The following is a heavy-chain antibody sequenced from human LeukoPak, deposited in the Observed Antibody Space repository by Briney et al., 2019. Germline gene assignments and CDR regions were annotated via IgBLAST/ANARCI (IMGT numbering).Heavy chain of an antibody. CDR3: ARDKFYGDSEDY. Sequence: GGSLRLSCAASGFTFNIYWMSWVRQAPGKGLEWVANINQDGSEKYYVDPVKGRFTISRDNAKNSLSLQMNSLRAEDTAVYYCARDKFYGDSEDYWGQGTLVTVSS. CDR2: INQDGSEK. V-gene: IGHV3-7*05. CDR1: GFTFNIYW. D-gene: IGHD4-17*01. J-gene: IGHJ4*02.